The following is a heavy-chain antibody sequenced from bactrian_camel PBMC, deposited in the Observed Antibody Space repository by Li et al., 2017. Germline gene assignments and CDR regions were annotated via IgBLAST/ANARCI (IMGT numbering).Heavy chain of an antibody. V-gene: IGHV3S54*01. D-gene: IGHD4*01. CDR1: GHTDSIDSLIT. CDR3: AAVSPKGRGGFCLDSEIHNN. CDR2: IYSAGHST. Sequence: HVQLVESGGGSVHTGGSLTLSCTASGHTDSIDSLITMGWLRQAPGKEREGVAAIYSAGHSTYYADSVKGRFTVTQDNDKETMYLEMNNLTPEDSAMYYCAAVSPKGRGGFCLDSEIHNNWGRGTQVTVS. J-gene: IGHJ4*01.